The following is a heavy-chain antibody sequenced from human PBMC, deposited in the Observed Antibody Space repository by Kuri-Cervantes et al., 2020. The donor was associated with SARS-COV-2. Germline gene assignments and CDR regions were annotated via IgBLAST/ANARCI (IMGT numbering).Heavy chain of an antibody. CDR1: GYSFTNYW. CDR3: ARHFRHKDWLIPEVSTYFDS. D-gene: IGHD3-22*01. V-gene: IGHV5-51*01. Sequence: GGSLRLSCKGSGYSFTNYWIGWVRQMPGKGLEWMGIIYPADSDTRYSPSFQGQVTLSSDRSISTAYLQWSSLKASDTAIYYCARHFRHKDWLIPEVSTYFDSWGQGTLVTVSS. CDR2: IYPADSDT. J-gene: IGHJ4*02.